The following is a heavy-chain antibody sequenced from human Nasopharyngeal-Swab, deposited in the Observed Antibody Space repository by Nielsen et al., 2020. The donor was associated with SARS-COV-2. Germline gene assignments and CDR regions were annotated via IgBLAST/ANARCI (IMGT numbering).Heavy chain of an antibody. J-gene: IGHJ4*02. D-gene: IGHD1-26*01. CDR2: IYPGDSDT. CDR1: GYSFTSYW. V-gene: IGHV5-51*01. Sequence: GESLQISCKGSGYSFTSYWIGWVRQMPGKGLEWIGIIYPGDSDTRYSPSFQGQVTISSDKSISTAYLQWSSLKATDTAMYYCARSGLVGATFFDYWGQGTLVTVSS. CDR3: ARSGLVGATFFDY.